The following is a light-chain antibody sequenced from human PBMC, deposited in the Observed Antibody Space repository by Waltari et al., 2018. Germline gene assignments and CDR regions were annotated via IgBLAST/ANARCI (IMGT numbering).Light chain of an antibody. CDR3: QQSYTNPLT. Sequence: DIQMTQFPSSLSPSTGDRVTLTCRASHTLYNYINWYQQYPGKAPHLLIYAAASLQSEVPSRFSVSGSGTTFTLSIAKLQPEDLATYYCQQSYTNPLTVGGGTNVEIK. CDR1: HTLYNY. V-gene: IGKV1-39*01. CDR2: AAA. J-gene: IGKJ4*01.